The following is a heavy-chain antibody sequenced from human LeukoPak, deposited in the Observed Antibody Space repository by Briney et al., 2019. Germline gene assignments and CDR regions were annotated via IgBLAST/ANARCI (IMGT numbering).Heavy chain of an antibody. J-gene: IGHJ4*02. CDR1: GFTFSNYA. CDR2: ISGSGGST. Sequence: GGSLRLSCAASGFTFSNYAMSWVRQAPGKGLEWVSRISGSGGSTFYADSVKGRFTISRGNSKNTLYLQMNSLRAEDTAVYYCAKDLAPGDYWGQGTLVTVSS. CDR3: AKDLAPGDY. V-gene: IGHV3-23*01.